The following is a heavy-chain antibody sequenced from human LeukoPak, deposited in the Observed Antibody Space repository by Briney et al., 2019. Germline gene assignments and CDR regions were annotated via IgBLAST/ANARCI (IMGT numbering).Heavy chain of an antibody. Sequence: SETLSLTCTVSGGSISSYYWSWIRQPAGKGLEWIGRIYTSGSTNYNPSLKSRVTMSVDTSKNQFSLKLSSVTAADTAVYYCAREVPPSDDYDFWSGYYMGPFDYWGQGTLVTVSS. CDR2: IYTSGST. CDR3: AREVPPSDDYDFWSGYYMGPFDY. D-gene: IGHD3-3*01. J-gene: IGHJ4*02. CDR1: GGSISSYY. V-gene: IGHV4-4*07.